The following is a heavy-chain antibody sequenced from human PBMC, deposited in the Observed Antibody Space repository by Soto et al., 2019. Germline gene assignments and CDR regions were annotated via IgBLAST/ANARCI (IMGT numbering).Heavy chain of an antibody. CDR2: ISSSSSYT. CDR3: ARDHHRYSGYDYVDY. D-gene: IGHD5-12*01. CDR1: GFTFSDYY. Sequence: GGSLRLACAASGFTFSDYYMSWIRQAPGKGLEWVSYISSSSSYTNYADSVKGRFTISRDNAKNSLYLQMNSLRAEDTAVYYCARDHHRYSGYDYVDYWGQGTLVTVSS. V-gene: IGHV3-11*05. J-gene: IGHJ4*02.